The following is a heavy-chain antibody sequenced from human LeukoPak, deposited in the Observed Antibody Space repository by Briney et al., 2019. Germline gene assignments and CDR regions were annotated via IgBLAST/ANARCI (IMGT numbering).Heavy chain of an antibody. J-gene: IGHJ4*02. Sequence: PGGSLRLSCAASGFTVSSNYMSWVRQAPGKGLEWVSAIYSGGSTYYADSVKGRFTISRDNSKNTLYLQMNSLRAEDTAVYYCARVTRDGYNTWYFDYWGQGTLVTVSS. D-gene: IGHD5-24*01. CDR2: IYSGGST. CDR1: GFTVSSNY. V-gene: IGHV3-53*01. CDR3: ARVTRDGYNTWYFDY.